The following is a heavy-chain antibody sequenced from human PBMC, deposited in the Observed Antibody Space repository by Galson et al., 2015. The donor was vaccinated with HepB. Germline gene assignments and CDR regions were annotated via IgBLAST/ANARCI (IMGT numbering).Heavy chain of an antibody. CDR1: GIKISSYW. J-gene: IGHJ6*03. CDR2: IKQDGSEK. V-gene: IGHV3-7*01. D-gene: IGHD2-2*01. Sequence: SLRLSCAASGIKISSYWMSWIRQVPGKGLEWMANIKQDGSEKYYVDSVKGRFTISRDNAKNSLYLQMNSLRDEDTAVYYCARDCSFATCYTRDLGYYYYMDVWGIGTTVTVSS. CDR3: ARDCSFATCYTRDLGYYYYMDV.